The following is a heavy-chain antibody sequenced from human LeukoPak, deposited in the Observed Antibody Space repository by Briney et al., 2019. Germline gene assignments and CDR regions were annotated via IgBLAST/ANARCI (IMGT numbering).Heavy chain of an antibody. CDR3: AKDGRTPYYFDY. J-gene: IGHJ4*02. CDR1: GFTFSSYA. D-gene: IGHD2-15*01. Sequence: GGSLRLSCAASGFTFSSYAMNWVRQAPGKGLEWVSFISGSGGGTYYADSVKGRFTISRDNSKNTLYLQMSSLRAEDTAVYYCAKDGRTPYYFDYWGQGTLVTVSS. V-gene: IGHV3-23*01. CDR2: ISGSGGGT.